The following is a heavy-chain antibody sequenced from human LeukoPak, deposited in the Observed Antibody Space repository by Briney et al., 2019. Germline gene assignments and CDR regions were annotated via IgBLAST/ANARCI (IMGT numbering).Heavy chain of an antibody. D-gene: IGHD3-22*01. V-gene: IGHV1-2*02. Sequence: ASVKVSCKASGYTFTSYYMQWVRQAPGQGPEWMGWMNPANGVTNYARKFQGRVTLTSDTSISTAYMELSRLTSDDTAVYYCARDPSGDSSGYPFDYWGQGTVVTVSS. CDR1: GYTFTSYY. CDR3: ARDPSGDSSGYPFDY. CDR2: MNPANGVT. J-gene: IGHJ4*02.